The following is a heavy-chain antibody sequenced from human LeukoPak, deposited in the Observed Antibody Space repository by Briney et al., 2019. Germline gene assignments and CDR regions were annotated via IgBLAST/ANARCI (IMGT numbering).Heavy chain of an antibody. Sequence: ASVKVSCKASGYTFTSYGISWVRQAPGQGLEWMGWISAYNGNTNYAQKLQGRATMTTDTSTSTACMELRRLRCDETAVLYCTRLLPPRYELGVSLNYWGQGTLVTVSS. D-gene: IGHD3-10*01. CDR2: ISAYNGNT. CDR1: GYTFTSYG. J-gene: IGHJ4*02. CDR3: TRLLPPRYELGVSLNY. V-gene: IGHV1-18*01.